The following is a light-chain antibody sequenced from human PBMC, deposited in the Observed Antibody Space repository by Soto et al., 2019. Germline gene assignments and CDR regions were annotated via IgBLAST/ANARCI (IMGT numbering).Light chain of an antibody. CDR2: WAS. CDR3: QQYYSTPLH. Sequence: DIVMTQSPDSLAVSLGERATINCKSSQSVLYSSNNKNYLAWYQQKPGQPPKLLIYWASTRESGVPDRFSGRGAGPDFPLTFNSRQAEEVAVYHCQQYYSTPLHFGGGTKVVIK. J-gene: IGKJ4*01. V-gene: IGKV4-1*01. CDR1: QSVLYSSNNKNY.